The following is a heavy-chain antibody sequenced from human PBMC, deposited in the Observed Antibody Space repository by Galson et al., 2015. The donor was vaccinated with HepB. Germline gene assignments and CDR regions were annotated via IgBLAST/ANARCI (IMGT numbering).Heavy chain of an antibody. V-gene: IGHV3-30*18. CDR1: GFTFSSYG. D-gene: IGHD3-10*01. CDR3: AKAPSGDYYFYYYMDV. CDR2: ISYDGSNK. J-gene: IGHJ6*03. Sequence: SLRLSCAASGFTFSSYGMHWVRQAPGKGLEWVAVISYDGSNKYYADSVKGRFTISRDNSKNTLYLQMNSLRAEDTAVYYCAKAPSGDYYFYYYMDVWGKGTTVTVSS.